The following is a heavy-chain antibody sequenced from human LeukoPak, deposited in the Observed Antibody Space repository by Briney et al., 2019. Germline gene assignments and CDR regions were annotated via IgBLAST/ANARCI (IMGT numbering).Heavy chain of an antibody. CDR1: GFTFSSYS. V-gene: IGHV3-21*04. CDR2: ISSSSSYI. CDR3: ARDGSDIAVAGPDY. J-gene: IGHJ4*02. Sequence: GGSLRLSCVASGFTFSSYSMNWVRQAPGKGLEWVSSISSSSSYIYYADSVKGRFTISRDNAKNSLYLQMNSLRAEDTAVYYCARDGSDIAVAGPDYWGQGTLVTVCS. D-gene: IGHD6-19*01.